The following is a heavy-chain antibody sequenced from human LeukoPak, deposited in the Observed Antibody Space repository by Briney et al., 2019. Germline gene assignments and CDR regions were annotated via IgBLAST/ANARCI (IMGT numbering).Heavy chain of an antibody. CDR3: ARHRLRMYSGSYVAGANWFDP. D-gene: IGHD1-26*01. CDR1: GGSFSGYY. V-gene: IGHV4-34*01. J-gene: IGHJ5*02. CDR2: INHSGST. Sequence: SETLSLTCAVYGGSFSGYYWSWIRQPPGKGLEWIGEINHSGSTNYNPSLKSRVTISVDTSKNQFSLKLSSVTAADTAVYYCARHRLRMYSGSYVAGANWFDPWGQGTLVTVSS.